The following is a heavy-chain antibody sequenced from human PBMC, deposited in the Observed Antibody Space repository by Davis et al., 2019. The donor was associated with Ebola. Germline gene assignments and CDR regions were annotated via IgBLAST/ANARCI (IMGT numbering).Heavy chain of an antibody. V-gene: IGHV1-69*04. CDR1: GGTFSSYA. Sequence: AASVTVSCKASGGTFSSYAISWVRQAPGQGLDWMGRIIPILGIANHAQKFQGRVTMTRNTSTSTVYTELSSLRSEDTAVYSCARERAWNYVPFDYWGQGTLVTVSS. CDR2: IIPILGIA. CDR3: ARERAWNYVPFDY. J-gene: IGHJ4*02. D-gene: IGHD1-7*01.